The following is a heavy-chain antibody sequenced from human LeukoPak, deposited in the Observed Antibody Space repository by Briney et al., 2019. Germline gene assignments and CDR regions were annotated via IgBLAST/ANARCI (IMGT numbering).Heavy chain of an antibody. V-gene: IGHV3-74*01. CDR3: ARAYCTSTTCCLDY. Sequence: GGSLRLSCAASGFTFSSYWMHWVRQAPGKGLVRVSRINSDGSSTSYADSVKGRFTISRDNAKNTLYLQMNSLRVEDTAVHYCARAYCTSTTCCLDYWGQGTLVTVSS. CDR1: GFTFSSYW. D-gene: IGHD2-2*01. J-gene: IGHJ4*02. CDR2: INSDGSST.